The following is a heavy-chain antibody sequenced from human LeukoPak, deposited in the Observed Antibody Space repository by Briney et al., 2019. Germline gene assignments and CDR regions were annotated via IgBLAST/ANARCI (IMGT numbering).Heavy chain of an antibody. CDR3: AKGGYCSNGVCYFEMFADY. Sequence: PGGSLRLSCAASGFTFSNYVMSWVRQAPGKGLDWVSVISSSGGRTYYADSVKGRFTIFRDNSKNTLFLQMNSLRAEDTAVYYCAKGGYCSNGVCYFEMFADYWGQGTLVTVSS. CDR1: GFTFSNYV. J-gene: IGHJ4*02. V-gene: IGHV3-23*01. D-gene: IGHD2-8*01. CDR2: ISSSGGRT.